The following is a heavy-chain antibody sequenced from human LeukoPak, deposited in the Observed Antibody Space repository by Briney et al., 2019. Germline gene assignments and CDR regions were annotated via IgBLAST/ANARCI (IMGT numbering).Heavy chain of an antibody. D-gene: IGHD3-3*01. V-gene: IGHV3-7*01. CDR2: IKQDGSEK. CDR3: ARGSDFWSAYYFDY. Sequence: GGSLRLSCAASGFTFSSYWMSWVRQAPGKGLEWVANIKQDGSEKYYVDSVKGRFTISRDNAKNSLYLRMNSLRAEDTAVYYCARGSDFWSAYYFDYWGQGTLVTVSS. CDR1: GFTFSSYW. J-gene: IGHJ4*02.